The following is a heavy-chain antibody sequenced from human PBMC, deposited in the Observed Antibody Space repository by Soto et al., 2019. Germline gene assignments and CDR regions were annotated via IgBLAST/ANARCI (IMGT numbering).Heavy chain of an antibody. V-gene: IGHV3-23*01. CDR2: VSGSGGGT. J-gene: IGHJ5*02. D-gene: IGHD3-3*01. Sequence: GGSLRLSCAASGFTFNTYGMTWVRQAPGKGLEWVSTVSGSGGGTYYADSVKGRFTISRVNSKNTLYLQMNSLRAEDTAVYYCAKEASVLRFLEWFQNWFDPWGQGTLVTVSS. CDR1: GFTFNTYG. CDR3: AKEASVLRFLEWFQNWFDP.